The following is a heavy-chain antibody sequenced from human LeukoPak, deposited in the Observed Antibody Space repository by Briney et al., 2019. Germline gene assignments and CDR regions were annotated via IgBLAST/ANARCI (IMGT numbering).Heavy chain of an antibody. D-gene: IGHD3-22*01. V-gene: IGHV1-2*02. CDR1: GYTFTGYY. CDR2: INPSSGAT. CDR3: AGRPDTSVVAIFDY. Sequence: ASVKVSCKASGYTFTGYYVHWVRRAPGQGLEWMGWINPSSGATNYAQKFQGRVTMTGDTSISTAYMELSRLSSDDTAVYFCAGRPDTSVVAIFDYWGQGTLVTISS. J-gene: IGHJ4*02.